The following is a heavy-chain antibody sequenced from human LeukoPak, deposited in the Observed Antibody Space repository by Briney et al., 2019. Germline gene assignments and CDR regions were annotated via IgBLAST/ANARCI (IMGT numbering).Heavy chain of an antibody. V-gene: IGHV1-18*01. CDR1: GYSFNTYG. J-gene: IGHJ4*02. CDR3: ARSGRGTYYYFDL. CDR2: INVYNGNT. D-gene: IGHD1-26*01. Sequence: ASVKVSCKASGYSFNTYGITWVRQAPGQGLEWMGWINVYNGNTNYAQKFQGRVSMTADTSTSTAYMELRSLRSDDTAVYYCARSGRGTYYYFDLWGQGTLVTVSS.